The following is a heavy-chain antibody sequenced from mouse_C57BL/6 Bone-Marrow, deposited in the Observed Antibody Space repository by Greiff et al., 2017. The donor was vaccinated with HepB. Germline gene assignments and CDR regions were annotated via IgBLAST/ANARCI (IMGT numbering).Heavy chain of an antibody. D-gene: IGHD1-1*01. CDR1: GYTFTDYA. J-gene: IGHJ1*03. CDR3: ASRIFYYYGSSYWYFDV. Sequence: QVQLQQSGPELVRPGVSVKISCKGSGYTFTDYAMHWVKQSHAKSLEWIGVISTYYGDASYNQKFKDKATMTVDKSSSTAYMELARLTSEDSVVYYCASRIFYYYGSSYWYFDVWGTGTTVTVSS. CDR2: ISTYYGDA. V-gene: IGHV1-67*01.